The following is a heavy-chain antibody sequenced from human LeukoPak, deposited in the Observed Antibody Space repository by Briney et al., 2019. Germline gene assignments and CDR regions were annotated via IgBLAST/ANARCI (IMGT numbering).Heavy chain of an antibody. CDR1: GYTFTSYG. D-gene: IGHD3-22*01. CDR2: ISAYNGNT. Sequence: ASVKVSCKASGYTFTSYGISWVRQAPGQGLDWMGWISAYNGNTNYAQKLQGRVTMTTDTSTSTAYMELRSLRSDDTAVYYCARVTYYYDSSGYYYLEYYFDYWGQGTLVTVSS. CDR3: ARVTYYYDSSGYYYLEYYFDY. J-gene: IGHJ4*02. V-gene: IGHV1-18*01.